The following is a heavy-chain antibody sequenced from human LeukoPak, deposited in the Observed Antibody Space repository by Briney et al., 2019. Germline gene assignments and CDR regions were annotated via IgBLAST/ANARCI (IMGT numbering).Heavy chain of an antibody. D-gene: IGHD1-26*01. CDR1: GFTFSSYS. V-gene: IGHV4-34*01. J-gene: IGHJ3*02. CDR2: INHSGST. Sequence: GSLRLSCAASGFTFSSYSMNWVRQPPGKGLEWIGEINHSGSTNYNPSLKSRVTISVDTSKNQFSLKLSSVTAADTAVYYCARGSKILIVGATIARAFDIWGQGTMVTVSS. CDR3: ARGSKILIVGATIARAFDI.